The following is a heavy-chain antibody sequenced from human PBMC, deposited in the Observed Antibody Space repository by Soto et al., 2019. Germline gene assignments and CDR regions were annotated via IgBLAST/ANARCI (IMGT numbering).Heavy chain of an antibody. CDR3: AKDGGGSAGT. J-gene: IGHJ5*02. V-gene: IGHV3-30*18. D-gene: IGHD6-13*01. CDR1: GFTFSSYG. CDR2: ISYDGSNK. Sequence: GGSLRLSCAASGFTFSSYGMHWVRQAPGKGLEWVAVISYDGSNKYYADSVKGRFTISRDNSKNTLYLQMNSLRAEDTAVYYCAKDGGGSAGTWGQGTLVTAPQ.